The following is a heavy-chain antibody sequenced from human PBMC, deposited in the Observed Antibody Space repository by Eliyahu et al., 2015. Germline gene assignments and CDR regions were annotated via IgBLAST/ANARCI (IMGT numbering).Heavy chain of an antibody. D-gene: IGHD1-1*01. V-gene: IGHV3-74*03. J-gene: IGHJ4*02. CDR1: GFTFSSYW. Sequence: EVQLVESGGGLVQPGGSLRLSCAASGFTFSSYWMHWVRQAPEKGLVWVSRISSDGTITTYADSVKGRFTISSDNAKNTLYLQMNSLTAEDTAVYYCTVGTTINPFDYWGQGTLVTVSS. CDR3: TVGTTINPFDY. CDR2: ISSDGTIT.